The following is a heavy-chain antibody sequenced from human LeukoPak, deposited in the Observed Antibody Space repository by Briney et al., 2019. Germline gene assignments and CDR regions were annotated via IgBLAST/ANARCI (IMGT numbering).Heavy chain of an antibody. CDR3: ATGNYYDSSGYRDFDY. CDR2: IYPGDSDT. D-gene: IGHD3-22*01. CDR1: GYSFTSYW. V-gene: IGHV5-51*01. J-gene: IGHJ4*02. Sequence: GESLKISCKGSGYSFTSYWIAWVRQMPGKGLEWMGIIYPGDSDTRYSPSFQGQVTISADKSISTAYLQWSSLKASDTAKYYCATGNYYDSSGYRDFDYWGQGTLVTVSS.